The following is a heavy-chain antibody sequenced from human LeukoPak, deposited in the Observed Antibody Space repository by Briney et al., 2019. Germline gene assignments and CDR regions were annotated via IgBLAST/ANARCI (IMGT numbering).Heavy chain of an antibody. CDR1: GGTFSSYA. Sequence: SVKVSCKASGGTFSSYAISWVRQAPGQGLEWMGGIIPIFGTANYAQKSQGRVTITADESTSTAYMELSSLRSEDTAVYYCAIDFWSGYFVNAGGRDAFDIWGQGTMVTVSS. V-gene: IGHV1-69*13. CDR2: IIPIFGTA. CDR3: AIDFWSGYFVNAGGRDAFDI. J-gene: IGHJ3*02. D-gene: IGHD3-3*01.